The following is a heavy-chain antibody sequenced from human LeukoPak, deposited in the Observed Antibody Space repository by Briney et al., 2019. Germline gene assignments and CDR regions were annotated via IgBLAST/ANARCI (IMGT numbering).Heavy chain of an antibody. CDR1: GYTFTSYY. CDR3: ARGITVWFGELSSYFDY. J-gene: IGHJ4*02. V-gene: IGHV1-46*01. CDR2: INPSGGST. D-gene: IGHD3-10*01. Sequence: ASVKVSCKASGYTFTSYYMHWVRQAPGQGLEWMGIINPSGGSTSYAQKFQGRVTMTRDMSTSTVYMELSSLRSEDTAVYYCARGITVWFGELSSYFDYWGQGTLVTVSS.